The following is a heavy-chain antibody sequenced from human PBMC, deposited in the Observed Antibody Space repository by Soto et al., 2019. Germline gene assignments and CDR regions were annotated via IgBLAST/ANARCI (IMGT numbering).Heavy chain of an antibody. Sequence: QLQLQESGPGLVKPSESLSLTCTVSGDSFTIDSYYWAWIRQPPGKGLEWLGTISHTGTTFHNPSLTSLLTMSVDTSKNQFSLNLSSVTAADTALYFCARHSDKYVSSWYGLGSWGQGTLVTVSS. D-gene: IGHD6-13*01. CDR1: GDSFTIDSYY. CDR2: ISHTGTT. J-gene: IGHJ4*02. V-gene: IGHV4-39*01. CDR3: ARHSDKYVSSWYGLGS.